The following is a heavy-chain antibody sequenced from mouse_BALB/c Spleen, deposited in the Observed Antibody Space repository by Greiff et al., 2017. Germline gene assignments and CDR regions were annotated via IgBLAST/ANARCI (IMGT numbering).Heavy chain of an antibody. J-gene: IGHJ3*01. V-gene: IGHV5-17*02. D-gene: IGHD2-1*01. CDR2: ISSGSSTT. CDR3: ARIYYGNYGGFAY. Sequence: EVQRVESGGGLVQPGGSRKLSCAASGFTFSSFGMHWVRQAPEKGLEWVAYISSGSSTTYYADTVKGRFTISRDNPKNTLFLQMTSRRSEDTAMYYCARIYYGNYGGFAYWGQGTLVTVSA. CDR1: GFTFSSFG.